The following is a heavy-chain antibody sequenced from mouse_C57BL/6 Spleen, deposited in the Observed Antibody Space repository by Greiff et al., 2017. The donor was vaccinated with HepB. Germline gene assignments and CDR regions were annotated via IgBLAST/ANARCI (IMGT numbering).Heavy chain of an antibody. CDR3: ARGDYAMDY. J-gene: IGHJ4*01. V-gene: IGHV1-50*01. CDR1: GYTFTSYW. CDR2: IDPSDSYT. Sequence: QVQLKQPGAELVKPGASVKLSCKASGYTFTSYWMQWVKQRPGQGLEWIGEIDPSDSYTNYNQKFKGKATLTVDTSSSTAYMQLSSLTSEDSAVYYCARGDYAMDYWGQGTSVTVSS.